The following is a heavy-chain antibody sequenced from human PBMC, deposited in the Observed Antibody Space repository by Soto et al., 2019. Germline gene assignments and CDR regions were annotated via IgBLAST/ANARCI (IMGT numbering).Heavy chain of an antibody. CDR2: IYSGGDT. V-gene: IGHV3-66*01. D-gene: IGHD6-13*01. J-gene: IGHJ4*02. CDR1: GFSVSNNY. CDR3: ARDGFVAAAGTLDY. Sequence: EVQLVESGGGLVQPGGSLRLSCAASGFSVSNNYMTWVRQTPGKGLEWVSVIYSGGDTYYADSVKGRFTISRDKSKNTLYLRMSSLRAEDTAVYYCARDGFVAAAGTLDYWGQGTLVTVSS.